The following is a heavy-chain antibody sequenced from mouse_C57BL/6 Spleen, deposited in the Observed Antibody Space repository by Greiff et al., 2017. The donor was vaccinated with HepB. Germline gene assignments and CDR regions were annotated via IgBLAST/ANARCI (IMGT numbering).Heavy chain of an antibody. D-gene: IGHD1-1*01. CDR3: ARFIYYGSSSFAY. CDR2: IDPSDSET. Sequence: QVQLQQPGAELVRPGSSVKLSCKASGYTFTSYWMHWVKQRPIQGLEWIGNIDPSDSETHYNQKFKDKATLTVDKSSSTAYMQLSSLTSEDSAVYYCARFIYYGSSSFAYWGQGTLVTVSA. J-gene: IGHJ3*01. V-gene: IGHV1-52*01. CDR1: GYTFTSYW.